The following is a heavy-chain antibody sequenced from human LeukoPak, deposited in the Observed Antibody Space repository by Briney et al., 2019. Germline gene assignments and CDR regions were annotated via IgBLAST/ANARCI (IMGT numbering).Heavy chain of an antibody. V-gene: IGHV3-30*03. Sequence: GGSLRLSCAASGFTFSSYWMSWVRQAPGKGLEWVAVISYDGSNKYYADSVKGRFTISRDNSKNTLYLQMNSLRAEDTAVFYCARTPYDFWSASYSYYFDYWGQGTLVTVSS. CDR3: ARTPYDFWSASYSYYFDY. D-gene: IGHD3-3*01. CDR1: GFTFSSYW. CDR2: ISYDGSNK. J-gene: IGHJ4*02.